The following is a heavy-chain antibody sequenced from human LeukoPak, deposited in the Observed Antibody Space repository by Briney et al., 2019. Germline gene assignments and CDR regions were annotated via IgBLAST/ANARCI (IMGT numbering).Heavy chain of an antibody. CDR1: GYSISSGYY. V-gene: IGHV4-38-2*02. CDR2: IYHSGST. CDR3: ARDKHYYDSSGYYTPFSYNWFDP. D-gene: IGHD3-22*01. J-gene: IGHJ5*02. Sequence: SETLSLTCTVSGYSISSGYYWGWIRQPPGKGLEWIGSIYHSGSTYYNPSLKSRVTISVDTSKNQFSLKLSSVTAADTAVYYCARDKHYYDSSGYYTPFSYNWFDPWGQGTLVTVSS.